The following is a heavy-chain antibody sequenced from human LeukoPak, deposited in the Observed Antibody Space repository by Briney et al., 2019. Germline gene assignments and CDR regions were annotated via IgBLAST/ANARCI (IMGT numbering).Heavy chain of an antibody. V-gene: IGHV3-7*04. CDR1: GFTFSNYW. Sequence: GGTLRLSCAASGFTFSNYWMNWGRQGPGQGLEWVANIKQDGSAKYYVDSVKGRFTISRDDAKNSLYLQMNSLGAEDTAVYYCARTIREQWLTIDYWGQGTLVTFSS. J-gene: IGHJ4*02. CDR3: ARTIREQWLTIDY. CDR2: IKQDGSAK. D-gene: IGHD6-19*01.